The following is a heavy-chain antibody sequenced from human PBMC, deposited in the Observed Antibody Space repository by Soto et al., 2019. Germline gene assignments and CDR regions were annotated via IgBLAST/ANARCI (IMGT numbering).Heavy chain of an antibody. CDR2: IIPIFGTA. CDR1: GGTFSSYA. V-gene: IGHV1-69*13. D-gene: IGHD6-13*01. CDR3: ARLANFESGYSSSWYFSGEVGSGRLLSHYYFDY. J-gene: IGHJ4*02. Sequence: ASVKVSCKASGGTFSSYAISWVRQAPGQGLEWMGGIIPIFGTANYAQKFQGRVTITADESTSTAYMGLSSLRSEDTAGYYCARLANFESGYSSSWYFSGEVGSGRLLSHYYFDYWGQGTLVTVSS.